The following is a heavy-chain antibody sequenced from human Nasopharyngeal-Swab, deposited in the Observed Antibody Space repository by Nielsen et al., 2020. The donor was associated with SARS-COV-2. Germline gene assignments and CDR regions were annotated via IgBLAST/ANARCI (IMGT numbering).Heavy chain of an antibody. CDR2: LYYSGST. J-gene: IGHJ3*02. V-gene: IGHV4-39*01. CDR3: ARTPLTIFGVGDAFDI. Sequence: GSLRLSCTVSGGSISSSSYYWGWIRQPPGKGLEWIGSLYYSGSTYYNPSLKSRVTISVDTSKNQFSLKLSSVTAADTAVYYCARTPLTIFGVGDAFDIWGQGTMVTVSS. CDR1: GGSISSSSYY. D-gene: IGHD3-3*01.